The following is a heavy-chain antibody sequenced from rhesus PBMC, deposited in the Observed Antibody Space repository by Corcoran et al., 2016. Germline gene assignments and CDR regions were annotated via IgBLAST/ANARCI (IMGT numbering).Heavy chain of an antibody. CDR3: ARDEGSSPLYYFDY. CDR2: FSYTVGST. D-gene: IGHD4-29*01. CDR1: GFSFSDYY. Sequence: EVQLVESGGGLAKPGGSLRLSGAASGFSFSDYYMYWVRQAPGKGQEWVSGFSYTVGSTYYADSVKGRFTISRENSKNTMYLQMDSLRAEDTAVYYCARDEGSSPLYYFDYWGQGVLVTVSS. V-gene: IGHV3S18*01. J-gene: IGHJ4*01.